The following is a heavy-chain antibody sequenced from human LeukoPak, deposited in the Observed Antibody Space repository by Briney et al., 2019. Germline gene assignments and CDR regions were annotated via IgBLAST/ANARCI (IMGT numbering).Heavy chain of an antibody. J-gene: IGHJ4*02. CDR3: ARQDYDSSGYYSLNYFDY. D-gene: IGHD3-22*01. V-gene: IGHV4-39*01. CDR1: GGSISSSSYY. Sequence: LETLSLTCTVSGGSISSSSYYWGWIRQPPGKGLEWIGSIYYSGSTYYNPSLKSRVTISVDTSKNQFSLKLSSVTAADTAVNYCARQDYDSSGYYSLNYFDYWGQGTLDTVSS. CDR2: IYYSGST.